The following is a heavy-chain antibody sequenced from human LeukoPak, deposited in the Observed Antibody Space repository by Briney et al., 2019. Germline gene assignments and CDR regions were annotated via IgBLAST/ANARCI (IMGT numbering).Heavy chain of an antibody. V-gene: IGHV1-18*01. Sequence: ASVRVSCKASGYTFSSYGISWVRQAPGQGLEWMGWISAYSGNTHYAQKFQGRVTMTTDTSTTTAYMELRGLRSDDTAVYYCARAEKPNWGNYYYYCMDVWGKGTTVTVSS. J-gene: IGHJ6*03. CDR1: GYTFSSYG. CDR2: ISAYSGNT. D-gene: IGHD7-27*01. CDR3: ARAEKPNWGNYYYYCMDV.